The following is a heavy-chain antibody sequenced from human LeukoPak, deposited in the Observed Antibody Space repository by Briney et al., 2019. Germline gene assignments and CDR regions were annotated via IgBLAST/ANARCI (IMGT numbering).Heavy chain of an antibody. CDR2: IFHTGST. D-gene: IGHD1-14*01. CDR3: AREITWHMDV. J-gene: IGHJ6*03. CDR1: GDSISSGAYS. Sequence: PSETLSLTCVVSGDSISSGAYSWSWIRQPPGKGLEWIGYIFHTGSTFYNPSLKSRVTISVDNSKNQFSLRLSSVTAADTAVYYCAREITWHMDVWGKGTTVTVSS. V-gene: IGHV4-30-2*01.